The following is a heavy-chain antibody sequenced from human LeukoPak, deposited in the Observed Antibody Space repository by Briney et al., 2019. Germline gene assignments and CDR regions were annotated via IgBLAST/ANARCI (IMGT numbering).Heavy chain of an antibody. Sequence: GGSLRLSLAASGFTFFNYAMSWGRPAPGEGGGWVSAISGSGDSTYYADSVKGRFTISRDSSMETLYLQMNSLRAEDTATYFCAKRLSFGVAIGDFDYWGQGTLVTVSS. V-gene: IGHV3-23*01. D-gene: IGHD3-3*01. CDR1: GFTFFNYA. CDR3: AKRLSFGVAIGDFDY. J-gene: IGHJ4*02. CDR2: ISGSGDST.